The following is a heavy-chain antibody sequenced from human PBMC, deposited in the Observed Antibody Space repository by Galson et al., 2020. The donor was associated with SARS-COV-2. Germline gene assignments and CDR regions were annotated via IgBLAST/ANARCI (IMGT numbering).Heavy chain of an antibody. CDR3: ASGPTYNWNYG. Sequence: SETLSLTCTVSGYSISSGYYWGWIRQPPGKGLEWIGSIYHSGSTYYNPSLKSRVTISVDTSKTQFSLKLSSVTAADTAVYYCASGPTYNWNYGWGQGTLVTVSS. J-gene: IGHJ4*02. D-gene: IGHD1-7*01. CDR2: IYHSGST. CDR1: GYSISSGYY. V-gene: IGHV4-38-2*02.